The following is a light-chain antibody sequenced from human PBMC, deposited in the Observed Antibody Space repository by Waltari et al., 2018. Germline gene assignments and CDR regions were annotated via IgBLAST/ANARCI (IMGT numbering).Light chain of an antibody. CDR2: AAS. V-gene: IGKV1-39*01. CDR1: QSISNY. J-gene: IGKJ4*01. CDR3: QQSYTSPEVT. Sequence: DIQLTQSPASLSAYVGDSVTITCRASQSISNYLNWYQQQPGKAPTLLLYAASNLRRRVPSRVSGSGSGTDFTLTISSLQPEDFATYYCQQSYTSPEVTFGGGTKME.